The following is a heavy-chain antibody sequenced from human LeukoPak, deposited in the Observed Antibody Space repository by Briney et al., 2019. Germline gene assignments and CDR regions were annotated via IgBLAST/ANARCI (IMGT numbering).Heavy chain of an antibody. CDR3: ARVYQLLWSFNYYYMDV. J-gene: IGHJ6*03. D-gene: IGHD2-2*01. V-gene: IGHV3-7*01. CDR1: GFSFGSYW. CDR2: IKQDGSEK. Sequence: GGSLRLSCAASGFSFGSYWMTWVRQAPGKGLEWVANIKQDGSEKYYVDSVKGRFTISRDNTENSLYLQMNSLRAEDTAVYYCARVYQLLWSFNYYYMDVWGKGTTVTVSS.